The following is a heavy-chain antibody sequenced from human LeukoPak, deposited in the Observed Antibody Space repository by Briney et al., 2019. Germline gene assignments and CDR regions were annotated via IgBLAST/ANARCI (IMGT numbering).Heavy chain of an antibody. J-gene: IGHJ4*02. CDR3: AYSGYDTPFDY. CDR1: GGSISSYY. V-gene: IGHV4-4*07. Sequence: PSETLSFTCTVSGGSISSYYWSWIRQPAGKGLEWIGRIYTSGSTNYNPSLKSRVTMSVATSKNPFSLKLSSVTAADTAVYYCAYSGYDTPFDYWGQGTLVTVSS. D-gene: IGHD5-12*01. CDR2: IYTSGST.